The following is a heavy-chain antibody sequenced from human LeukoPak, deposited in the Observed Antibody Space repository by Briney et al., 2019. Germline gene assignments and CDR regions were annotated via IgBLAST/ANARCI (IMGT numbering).Heavy chain of an antibody. CDR3: ARVLNSYDSSGYYI. D-gene: IGHD3-22*01. V-gene: IGHV3-74*01. Sequence: GGSLSLSWAASGFTFSSYWMHWVGQPPGKGLGWFSRINSDGSSTSYADSVKGRFTISRDNAKNTLYLQMNSLRAEDTAVYYCARVLNSYDSSGYYIWGQGTLVTVSS. CDR2: INSDGSST. J-gene: IGHJ4*02. CDR1: GFTFSSYW.